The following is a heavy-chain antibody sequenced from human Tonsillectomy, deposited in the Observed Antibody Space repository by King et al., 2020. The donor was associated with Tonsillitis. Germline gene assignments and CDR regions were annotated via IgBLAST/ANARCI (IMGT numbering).Heavy chain of an antibody. D-gene: IGHD6-19*01. Sequence: VQLVESGAEVKKPGESLKISCKGSGYSFTSYWIGWVRQMPGKGLEWMGIIYSGDSDTRYSPSFQGQVTISADKSISTAYLQWSSLKASDSAMYYCARLVGSGWTYYYYMDVWGKGTTVTVSS. V-gene: IGHV5-51*01. CDR2: IYSGDSDT. CDR3: ARLVGSGWTYYYYMDV. CDR1: GYSFTSYW. J-gene: IGHJ6*03.